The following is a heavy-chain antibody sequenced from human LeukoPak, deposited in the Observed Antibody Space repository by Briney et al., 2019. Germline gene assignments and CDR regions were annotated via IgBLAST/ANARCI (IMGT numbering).Heavy chain of an antibody. D-gene: IGHD2-15*01. J-gene: IGHJ6*03. Sequence: ASVKVSCKASGYTFTGYYMHWVRQAPGQGLEWMGWINPNSGGTNYAQKFQGRVTMTRDTSISTAYMELSRLRSDDTAVYYCASALGYCSGGSCYWDYYYYYMDVWGKGTTVTISS. CDR2: INPNSGGT. V-gene: IGHV1-2*02. CDR3: ASALGYCSGGSCYWDYYYYYMDV. CDR1: GYTFTGYY.